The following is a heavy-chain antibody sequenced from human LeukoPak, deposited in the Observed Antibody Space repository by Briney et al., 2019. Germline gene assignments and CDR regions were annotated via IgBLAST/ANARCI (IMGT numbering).Heavy chain of an antibody. CDR1: GYTFTSYY. J-gene: IGHJ4*02. CDR3: AVLDSVGFIDY. V-gene: IGHV1-46*01. CDR2: INPSGGST. D-gene: IGHD3-22*01. Sequence: ASVKVSCKASGYTFTSYYMHWVRQAPGQGLEWMGIINPSGGSTSYAQKFQGRVTMTRDMSTSTVYMELSSLRSEDTAVYYCAVLDSVGFIDYSGQGTLVTVSS.